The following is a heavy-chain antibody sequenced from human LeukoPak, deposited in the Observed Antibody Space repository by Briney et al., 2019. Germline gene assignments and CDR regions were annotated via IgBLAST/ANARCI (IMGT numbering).Heavy chain of an antibody. V-gene: IGHV3-66*01. Sequence: SGGSLRLSCAASGFTFSNAWMSWVRQAPGKGLEWVSVIYSGGSTYYADSVKGRFTISRDNSKNTLYLQMNSLRAEDTAVYYCARGAMIVPVYWGQGTLVTVSS. CDR1: GFTFSNAW. CDR2: IYSGGST. D-gene: IGHD3-22*01. J-gene: IGHJ4*02. CDR3: ARGAMIVPVY.